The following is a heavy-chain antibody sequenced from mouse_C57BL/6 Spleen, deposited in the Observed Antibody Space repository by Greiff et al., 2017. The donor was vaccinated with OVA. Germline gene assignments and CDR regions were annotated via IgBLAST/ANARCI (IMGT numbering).Heavy chain of an antibody. Sequence: VKLQESGAELVRPGTSVKLSCKASGYTFTSYWMHWVKQRPGQGLEWIGVIDPSDSYTNYNQKFKGKATLTVDTSSSTAYMQLSSLTSEDSAVYYCAQGTMVTAEGFDYWGQGTTLTVSS. D-gene: IGHD2-2*01. CDR3: AQGTMVTAEGFDY. V-gene: IGHV1-59*01. CDR1: GYTFTSYW. CDR2: IDPSDSYT. J-gene: IGHJ2*01.